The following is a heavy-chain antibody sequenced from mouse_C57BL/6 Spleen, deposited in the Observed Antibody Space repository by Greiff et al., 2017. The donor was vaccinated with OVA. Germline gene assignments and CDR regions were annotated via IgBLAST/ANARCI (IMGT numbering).Heavy chain of an antibody. CDR2: IYPGSGST. J-gene: IGHJ1*03. CDR1: GYTFTSYW. Sequence: QVHVKQSGAELVKPGASVKMSCKASGYTFTSYWITWVKQRPGQGLEWIGDIYPGSGSTNYNEKFKSKATLTVDTSSSTAYMQLSSLTSEDSAVYYCARLGTTVVATDYFDVWGTGTTVTVSS. V-gene: IGHV1-55*01. D-gene: IGHD1-1*01. CDR3: ARLGTTVVATDYFDV.